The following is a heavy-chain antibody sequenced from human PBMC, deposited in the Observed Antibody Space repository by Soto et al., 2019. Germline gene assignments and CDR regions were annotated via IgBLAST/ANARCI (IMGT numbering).Heavy chain of an antibody. CDR2: IIPIFGTA. J-gene: IGHJ3*02. V-gene: IGHV1-69*13. CDR1: GGTFGSYA. CDR3: AREGGPEAFDI. D-gene: IGHD1-26*01. Sequence: SVKVSCKASGGTFGSYAISWVRQAPGQGLEWMGGIIPIFGTANYAQKFQGRVTITADESTSTAYMELSSLRSEDPAVYYCAREGGPEAFDIWGQGTMVTVSS.